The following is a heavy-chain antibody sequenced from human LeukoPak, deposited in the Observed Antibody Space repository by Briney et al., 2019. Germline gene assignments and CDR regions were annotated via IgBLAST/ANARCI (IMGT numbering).Heavy chain of an antibody. J-gene: IGHJ4*02. V-gene: IGHV3-21*01. D-gene: IGHD1-26*01. CDR2: ISSSSSYI. CDR3: ARDKEDSGSSNFDY. CDR1: GFTFSSYS. Sequence: GGFLRLSCAASGFTFSSYSMNWVRQAPGKGLEWVSSISSSSSYIYYADSVKGRFTISRDNAKNSLYLQMNSLRAEDTAVYYCARDKEDSGSSNFDYWGQGTLVTVSS.